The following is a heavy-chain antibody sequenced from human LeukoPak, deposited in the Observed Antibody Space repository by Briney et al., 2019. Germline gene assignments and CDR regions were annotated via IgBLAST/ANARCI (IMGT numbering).Heavy chain of an antibody. J-gene: IGHJ6*02. D-gene: IGHD6-19*01. CDR1: GFIVSDNY. CDR3: AKYRAVAGTDYYYGMDV. CDR2: ISYDGSNK. Sequence: GGSLRLSCAASGFIVSDNYMSWVRQAPGKGLEWVAVISYDGSNKYYADSVKGRFTISRDNSKNTLYLQMNSLRAEDTAVYYCAKYRAVAGTDYYYGMDVWGQGTTVTVSS. V-gene: IGHV3-30*18.